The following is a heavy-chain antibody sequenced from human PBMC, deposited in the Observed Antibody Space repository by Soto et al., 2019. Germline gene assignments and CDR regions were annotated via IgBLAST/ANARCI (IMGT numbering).Heavy chain of an antibody. Sequence: GGSLRLSCAASGFIFRNYAMSWVRQAPGEGLEWVSAIGGNGADTYYADSVKGRFTISRDNSKNTLYLQMNSLRAEDTAVYFCAIPSGLTVTGPDYWGQGTLVTVSS. CDR2: IGGNGADT. CDR3: AIPSGLTVTGPDY. V-gene: IGHV3-23*01. J-gene: IGHJ4*02. D-gene: IGHD6-19*01. CDR1: GFIFRNYA.